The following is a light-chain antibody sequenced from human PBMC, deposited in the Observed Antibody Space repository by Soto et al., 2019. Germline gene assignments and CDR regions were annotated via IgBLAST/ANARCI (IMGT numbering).Light chain of an antibody. V-gene: IGKV1-5*03. Sequence: DILMTQSPSPLSASVGDRVTITCRASQSISSWLAWYQQKPGKAPKLLIYKASSLESGVPSRFSGSGSGTEFTLTISSLQPDDFATYYCQQYNSYPYTFGQGTKVDIK. CDR2: KAS. CDR1: QSISSW. J-gene: IGKJ2*01. CDR3: QQYNSYPYT.